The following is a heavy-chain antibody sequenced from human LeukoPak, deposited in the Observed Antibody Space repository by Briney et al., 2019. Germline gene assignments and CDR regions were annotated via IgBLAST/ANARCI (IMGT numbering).Heavy chain of an antibody. V-gene: IGHV4-34*01. CDR2: INHSGST. J-gene: IGHJ4*02. CDR3: ARRYSSSWYRTGPYFDY. D-gene: IGHD6-13*01. CDR1: GGSFSGYY. Sequence: SETLSLTCAVYGGSFSGYYWSWIRQPPGKGLEWIGEINHSGSTNYNPSLKSRVTISVDTSKNQFSLKLSSVTAADTAVYYCARRYSSSWYRTGPYFDYWGQGTLVTVSS.